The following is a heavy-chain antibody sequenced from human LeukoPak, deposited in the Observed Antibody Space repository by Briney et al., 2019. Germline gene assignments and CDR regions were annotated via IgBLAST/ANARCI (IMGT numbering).Heavy chain of an antibody. V-gene: IGHV5-51*01. D-gene: IGHD1-7*01. CDR2: IYPGDSDT. CDR1: GYSFTSYW. J-gene: IGHJ5*02. Sequence: GESLKISCKGSGYSFTSYWIGWVRQLPGKGLEWMGIIYPGDSDTRYSPSFQGQVTISADKSISTAYLQWSSLKASDTTMYYCARQSHRTTPFDPWGQGTLITVSS. CDR3: ARQSHRTTPFDP.